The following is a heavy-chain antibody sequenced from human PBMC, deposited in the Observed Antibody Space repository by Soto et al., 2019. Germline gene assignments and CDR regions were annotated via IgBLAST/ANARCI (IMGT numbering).Heavy chain of an antibody. Sequence: QVQLVQSGPEVKKPGASVKVSCKASGYTLTDHGISWVRQAPGQGLEWMGWINPYNANTRYGEKVQGSVTMTTDTSSTVYMELTRMTSGDTAVYYCARDWTSPSFVSSSCPRGGWFDPWGQGTLVTVSS. CDR2: INPYNANT. CDR1: GYTLTDHG. D-gene: IGHD2-15*01. J-gene: IGHJ5*02. CDR3: ARDWTSPSFVSSSCPRGGWFDP. V-gene: IGHV1-18*04.